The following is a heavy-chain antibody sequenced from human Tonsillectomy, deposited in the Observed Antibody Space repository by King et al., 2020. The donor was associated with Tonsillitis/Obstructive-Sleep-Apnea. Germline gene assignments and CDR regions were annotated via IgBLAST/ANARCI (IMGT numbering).Heavy chain of an antibody. CDR2: ISYDGSNK. Sequence: VQLVESGGGVVQPGRSLRLSCAASGFTFSSYGMHWVRQAPGKGLEWVAVISYDGSNKYYADSVKGRFTISRDNSKNTLYLQMNSRRAEDTAVYYFAKDGGGVSYYYDSSGYGAFDIWGQGTMVTVSS. CDR1: GFTFSSYG. J-gene: IGHJ3*02. V-gene: IGHV3-30*18. D-gene: IGHD3-22*01. CDR3: AKDGGGVSYYYDSSGYGAFDI.